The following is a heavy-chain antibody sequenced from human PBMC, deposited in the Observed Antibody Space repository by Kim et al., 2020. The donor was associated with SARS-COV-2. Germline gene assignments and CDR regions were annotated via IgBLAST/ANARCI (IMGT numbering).Heavy chain of an antibody. CDR1: GYTFTSYD. D-gene: IGHD2-15*01. CDR3: ARAHPRGCSGGSCYKVHYYYGMDV. J-gene: IGHJ6*02. V-gene: IGHV1-8*01. Sequence: ASVKVSCKASGYTFTSYDINWVRQATGQGLEWMGWMNPNSGNTGYAQKFQGRVTMTRNTSISTAYMELSSLISEDTAVYYCARAHPRGCSGGSCYKVHYYYGMDVWGQGTTVTVSS. CDR2: MNPNSGNT.